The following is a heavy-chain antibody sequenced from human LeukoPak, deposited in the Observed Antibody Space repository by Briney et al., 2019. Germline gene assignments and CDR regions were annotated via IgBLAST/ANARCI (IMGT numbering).Heavy chain of an antibody. D-gene: IGHD2-15*01. Sequence: GGSLRLSCAASGFTFSDHVMHWVRQAPDKGLEWVAMISYDGNNKYYADSVKGRFTISRDNAKNTLYLQMNSLRAEDTAVYYCARGPAVVVAATDYWGQGTLVTVSS. CDR3: ARGPAVVVAATDY. J-gene: IGHJ4*02. CDR1: GFTFSDHV. CDR2: ISYDGNNK. V-gene: IGHV3-30-3*01.